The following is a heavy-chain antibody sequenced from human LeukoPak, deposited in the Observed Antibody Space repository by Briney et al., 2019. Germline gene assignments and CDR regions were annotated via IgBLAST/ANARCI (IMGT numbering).Heavy chain of an antibody. Sequence: GGSLRLSCAASGFTVSTNYMSWVRQAPGKGLEWVSVIYTAGSTYYVDSVKGRFTTSRDNSKNTLYLQMNSLRAEDTAMYYCARVTGVPAATHWFDPWGQGTLVTVSS. J-gene: IGHJ5*02. CDR3: ARVTGVPAATHWFDP. CDR1: GFTVSTNY. V-gene: IGHV3-53*01. D-gene: IGHD2-2*01. CDR2: IYTAGST.